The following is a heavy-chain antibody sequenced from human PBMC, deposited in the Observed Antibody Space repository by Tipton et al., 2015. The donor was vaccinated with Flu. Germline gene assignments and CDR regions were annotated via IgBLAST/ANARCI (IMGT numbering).Heavy chain of an antibody. Sequence: GSLRLSCAGSGFPFSNFWMHWVRQAPGKGLEWVAHINQDGSEKNYVDSVKGRFTISRDNAKNSLYLQMNSLRADDTALYYCVRFAGGSWGQGTLVTVSS. J-gene: IGHJ5*02. CDR3: VRFAGGS. CDR2: INQDGSEK. D-gene: IGHD3-16*01. V-gene: IGHV3-7*01. CDR1: GFPFSNFW.